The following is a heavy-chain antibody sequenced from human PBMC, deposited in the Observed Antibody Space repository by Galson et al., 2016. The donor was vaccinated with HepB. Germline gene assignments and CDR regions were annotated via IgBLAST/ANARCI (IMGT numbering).Heavy chain of an antibody. J-gene: IGHJ3*01. CDR1: GFIFSNYA. D-gene: IGHD6-19*01. CDR2: ISRGSGGGT. Sequence: SLRLSCAASGFIFSNYAMIWVRQAPGKGLEWVSAISRGSGGGTYYADSVKGRFTISRENSKNQLYLQVNSLRGDDTAVYHCAKTAPYGTGWAGAFDVWVQGTLLTVSS. V-gene: IGHV3-23*01. CDR3: AKTAPYGTGWAGAFDV.